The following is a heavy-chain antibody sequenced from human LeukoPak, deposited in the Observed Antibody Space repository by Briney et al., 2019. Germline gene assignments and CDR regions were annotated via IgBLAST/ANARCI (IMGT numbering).Heavy chain of an antibody. CDR3: ARGHSSSWYYFDY. J-gene: IGHJ4*02. CDR2: IWFDESNK. V-gene: IGHV3-33*08. D-gene: IGHD6-13*01. Sequence: GGSLRLSCAASGFTFSTYAMTWVRQAPGKGLEWVAVIWFDESNKYYADSVKGRFTISRDISKNTLYLQMNSLRVEDTAVYFCARGHSSSWYYFDYWGQGTLVTVSS. CDR1: GFTFSTYA.